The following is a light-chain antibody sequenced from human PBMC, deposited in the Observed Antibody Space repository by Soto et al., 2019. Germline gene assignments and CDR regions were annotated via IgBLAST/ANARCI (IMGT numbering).Light chain of an antibody. V-gene: IGKV4-1*01. J-gene: IGKJ5*01. CDR3: QQYYTTPIT. CDR2: WAS. Sequence: DIVMTHSPDSLAVSLGERATINCKSRPSVLYSSNNKNYLAWYQQKPGQPPKLLIYWASTRESGVPDRFSGSGSGTDFTLTISSLQAEDVAVYYCQQYYTTPITFGQGTRLEI. CDR1: PSVLYSSNNKNY.